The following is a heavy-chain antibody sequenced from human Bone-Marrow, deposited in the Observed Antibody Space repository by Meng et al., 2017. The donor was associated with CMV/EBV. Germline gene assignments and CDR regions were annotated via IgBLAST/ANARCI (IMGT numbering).Heavy chain of an antibody. CDR2: IYSDGRT. CDR1: GFNFSSYG. V-gene: IGHV3-66*02. Sequence: GGSLRLSCAASGFNFSSYGMDWVRQAPGKGLEWVSLIYSDGRTDYADSAKGRFTVSRDNSRNMLYLHINSLRPEDTALYFCARREIRGYSEGLYAFDIWGQGTMVTVSS. CDR3: ARREIRGYSEGLYAFDI. J-gene: IGHJ3*02. D-gene: IGHD5-12*01.